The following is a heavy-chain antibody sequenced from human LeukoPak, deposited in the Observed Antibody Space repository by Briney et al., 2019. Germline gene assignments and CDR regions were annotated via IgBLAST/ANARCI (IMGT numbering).Heavy chain of an antibody. CDR3: ARGWVELRYFDWHYYYYYYMDV. J-gene: IGHJ6*03. Sequence: ASVKVSCKASGYTFTGYYMHWVRQAPGQGLEWMGWINPNSGGTNYAQKFQGRVTMTRDTSISTAYMELSRLRSDDTAVYYCARGWVELRYFDWHYYYYYYMDVWGKGTTVTVSS. CDR2: INPNSGGT. CDR1: GYTFTGYY. D-gene: IGHD3-9*01. V-gene: IGHV1-2*02.